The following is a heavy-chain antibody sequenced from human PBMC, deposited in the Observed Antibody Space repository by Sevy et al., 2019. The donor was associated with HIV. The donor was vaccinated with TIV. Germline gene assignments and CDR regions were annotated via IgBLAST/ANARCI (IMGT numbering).Heavy chain of an antibody. CDR3: ARAITGTTFPYYGMDV. CDR2: ISNSGSTI. Sequence: GGSLRLSCAASGFTFSDYYMSWIRQAPGKGLEWVSYISNSGSTIYYADSVKGRFTISRGNAKNSQYLQMNSLRAEATAVYYCARAITGTTFPYYGMDVWGQGTTVTVSS. CDR1: GFTFSDYY. V-gene: IGHV3-11*01. D-gene: IGHD1-7*01. J-gene: IGHJ6*01.